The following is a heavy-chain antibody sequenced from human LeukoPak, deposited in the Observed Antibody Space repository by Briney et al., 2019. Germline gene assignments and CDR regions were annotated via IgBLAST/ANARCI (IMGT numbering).Heavy chain of an antibody. CDR1: GFGCSSYG. D-gene: IGHD2-2*01. CDR2: IRYDGSIK. J-gene: IGHJ3*02. V-gene: IGHV3-30*02. CDR3: AKALGVVPAAMRGDAFDI. Sequence: GGSLRLSCAASGFGCSSYGMHWVRQAPGKGLEWVAFIRYDGSIKWYVDSVKRRFTMSRDNSKNTVYLQMSSLRPEDTALYYCAKALGVVPAAMRGDAFDIWGQGTMVTVSS.